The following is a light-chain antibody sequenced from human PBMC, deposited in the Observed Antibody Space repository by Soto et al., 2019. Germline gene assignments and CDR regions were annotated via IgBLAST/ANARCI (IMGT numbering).Light chain of an antibody. CDR2: SNN. J-gene: IGLJ2*01. CDR1: SSNIGSNT. Sequence: QSVLTQPPSASGTPGQRVTISCSGSSSNIGSNTVSWYQQVPGTAPKLLIYSNNHRPSGVPDRFSGSKSGTSASLAISGLQSEDEADYYCAAWDDSLNGVVFGGGTKVTVL. V-gene: IGLV1-44*01. CDR3: AAWDDSLNGVV.